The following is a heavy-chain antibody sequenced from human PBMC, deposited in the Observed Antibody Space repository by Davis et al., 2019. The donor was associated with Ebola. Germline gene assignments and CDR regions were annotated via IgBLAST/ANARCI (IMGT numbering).Heavy chain of an antibody. V-gene: IGHV3-11*01. Sequence: GESLKISCAASGFTFSDYFFIWIRQSPQKGLEWISYISNTGKTIYYADSVKGRFTISRDNAKNSLHLQMNSLRVEDTAMYYCVSLLHWGQGARVTVSS. J-gene: IGHJ4*02. CDR2: ISNTGKTI. CDR1: GFTFSDYF. CDR3: VSLLH.